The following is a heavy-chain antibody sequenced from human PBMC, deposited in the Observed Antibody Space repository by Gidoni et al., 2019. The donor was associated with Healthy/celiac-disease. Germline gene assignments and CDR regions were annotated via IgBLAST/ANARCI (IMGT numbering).Heavy chain of an antibody. J-gene: IGHJ6*03. V-gene: IGHV4-59*01. CDR1: GGSISSYY. CDR3: ARQEGGRYCSSTSCFYYYYYMDV. D-gene: IGHD2-2*01. Sequence: QVQLQESGPGLVKPSETLSLTCTVSGGSISSYYWSWIRQPPGKGLEWIGYIYYSGSTNYNPSLKRRVTISVDTSKNQFSLKLSSVTAADTAVYYCARQEGGRYCSSTSCFYYYYYMDVWGKGTTVTVSS. CDR2: IYYSGST.